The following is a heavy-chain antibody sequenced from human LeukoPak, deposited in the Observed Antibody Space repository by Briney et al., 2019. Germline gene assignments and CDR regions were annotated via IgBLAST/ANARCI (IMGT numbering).Heavy chain of an antibody. D-gene: IGHD3-3*01. CDR2: ISGSGGAT. V-gene: IGHV3-23*01. Sequence: GGSLRLSCAASGFAFNLYGMSRVRQAPGKGLECIAGISGSGGATYYTDSVQGRFTISRDNSNNTLYLQMKSLRAEDTAVYYCEQRPPFGVSTNLRQYWGQGTLVTVAS. CDR1: GFAFNLYG. J-gene: IGHJ4*02. CDR3: EQRPPFGVSTNLRQY.